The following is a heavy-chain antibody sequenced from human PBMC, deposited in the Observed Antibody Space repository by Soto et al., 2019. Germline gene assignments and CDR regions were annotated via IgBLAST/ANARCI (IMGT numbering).Heavy chain of an antibody. V-gene: IGHV4-59*01. Sequence: PSETLSLTCTVSGGSISSYYWSWIRQPPGKGLEWIGYIYYSGSTNYNPSLKSRVTISVDTSKNQFSLKLSSVTAADTAVYYCARGGRITMILGWFDPWGQGTLVTVSS. D-gene: IGHD3-22*01. CDR2: IYYSGST. CDR1: GGSISSYY. CDR3: ARGGRITMILGWFDP. J-gene: IGHJ5*02.